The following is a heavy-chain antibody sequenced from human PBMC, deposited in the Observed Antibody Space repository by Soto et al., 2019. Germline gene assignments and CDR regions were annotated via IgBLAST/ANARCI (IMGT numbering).Heavy chain of an antibody. V-gene: IGHV3-73*01. CDR3: TARGDFWSGYYSYYYYYYMDV. J-gene: IGHJ6*03. CDR2: IRSKANSYAT. Sequence: GGSLRLSCAASGFTFSGSAMHWVRQASGKGLEWVGRIRSKANSYATAYAASVKGRFTISRDDSKNTAYLQMNSLKTEDTAVYYCTARGDFWSGYYSYYYYYYMDVWGKGTTVTVSS. D-gene: IGHD3-3*01. CDR1: GFTFSGSA.